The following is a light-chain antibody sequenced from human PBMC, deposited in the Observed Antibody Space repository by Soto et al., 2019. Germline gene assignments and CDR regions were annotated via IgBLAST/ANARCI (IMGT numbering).Light chain of an antibody. CDR3: SAFAGSTTV. J-gene: IGLJ2*01. V-gene: IGLV2-8*01. Sequence: SALTQPPSASGSPGQSVTISCTGTSSDVGSYNYVSWYQQHPGQAPKLIIYEVSKPPSGVPARFSGSKSGNTASLTGSGLQAEDEADYYCSAFAGSTTVFGGGTKLTGL. CDR2: EVS. CDR1: SSDVGSYNY.